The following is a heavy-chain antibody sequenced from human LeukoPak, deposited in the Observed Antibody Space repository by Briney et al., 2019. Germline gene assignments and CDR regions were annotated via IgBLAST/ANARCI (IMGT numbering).Heavy chain of an antibody. V-gene: IGHV3-66*01. CDR3: ARRSSSSDLDF. CDR2: IYSGGST. Sequence: GGSLRLSCAASGFTVSSNYMSWVRQAPGKGLEWVSVIYSGGSTYYADSVKGRFTISRDNSKNTLYLQMNSLRAEDTAVYFCARRSSSSDLDFWGQGTLVTVST. D-gene: IGHD6-6*01. J-gene: IGHJ4*02. CDR1: GFTVSSNY.